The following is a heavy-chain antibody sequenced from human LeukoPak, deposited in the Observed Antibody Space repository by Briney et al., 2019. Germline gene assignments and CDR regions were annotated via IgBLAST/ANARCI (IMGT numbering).Heavy chain of an antibody. CDR3: TRDLLEFGDYGGNLSDY. D-gene: IGHD4-23*01. CDR2: TRSKANSYAT. Sequence: GGSLKLSCAASGFTFSGSAMHWVRQASGKGLEWVGRTRSKANSYATAYAASVKGRFTISRDDSKNTAYLQMNSLKTEDTAVYYCTRDLLEFGDYGGNLSDYWGQGTLVTVSS. CDR1: GFTFSGSA. J-gene: IGHJ4*02. V-gene: IGHV3-73*01.